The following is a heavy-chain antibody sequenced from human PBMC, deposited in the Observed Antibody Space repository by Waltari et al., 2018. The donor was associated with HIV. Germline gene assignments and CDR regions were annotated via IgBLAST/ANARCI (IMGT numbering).Heavy chain of an antibody. V-gene: IGHV3-74*01. CDR1: GFSFSSSW. CDR3: ARGQYCSGGSCSQYRWFAP. Sequence: EVQLVESGGGLVQPGGSLRLSCAASGFSFSSSWIHWVRQTPGKGLAWVSGINGDGGSTTDADSRKGRFSIARDNDKNTLYLQMNSLSAEDTSVYDCARGQYCSGGSCSQYRWFAPCGQGTLVTVSS. CDR2: INGDGGST. D-gene: IGHD2-15*01. J-gene: IGHJ5*02.